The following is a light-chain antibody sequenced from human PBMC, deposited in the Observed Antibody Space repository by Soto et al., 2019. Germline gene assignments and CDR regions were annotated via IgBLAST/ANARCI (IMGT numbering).Light chain of an antibody. Sequence: EIVLTQSPGTLSLSPGERATLSCRASQSVSSSYLAWYQQKPGQAPRLLIYGASSRATGIPDRFSGSASGTDFTLTISRPEPEDFAVYYCQQYRSSPYTFGQGTKLEIK. J-gene: IGKJ2*01. CDR3: QQYRSSPYT. CDR2: GAS. V-gene: IGKV3-20*01. CDR1: QSVSSSY.